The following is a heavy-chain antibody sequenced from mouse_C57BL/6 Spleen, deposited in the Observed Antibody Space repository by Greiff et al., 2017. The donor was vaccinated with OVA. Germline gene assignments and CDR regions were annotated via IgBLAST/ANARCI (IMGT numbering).Heavy chain of an antibody. CDR1: GYSITSGYY. D-gene: IGHD4-1*01. Sequence: EVKLQESGPGLVKPSQSLSLTCSVTGYSITSGYYWNWIRQFPGNKLEWMGYISYDGSNNYNPTLKNRISITRDTSKNQFFLKLNSVTTEDTATDYCARDPANWDFAYWGQGTLVTVSA. CDR2: ISYDGSN. V-gene: IGHV3-6*01. CDR3: ARDPANWDFAY. J-gene: IGHJ3*01.